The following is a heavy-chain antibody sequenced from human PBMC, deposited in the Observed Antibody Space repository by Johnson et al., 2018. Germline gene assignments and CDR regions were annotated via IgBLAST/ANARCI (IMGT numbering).Heavy chain of an antibody. V-gene: IGHV1-69*01. CDR2: ISPISGTA. CDR3: AIGWHDGSFDY. CDR1: GSTFRHYA. Sequence: QVQLVESGAEVKTPGSSVKVSCKASGSTFRHYAINWVRQAPGQGPEWMGGISPISGTATYAQRFQGRVTITADENTSTVYMESNSLRSEDTAGYYCAIGWHDGSFDYCGQGTLVTVSS. J-gene: IGHJ4*02. D-gene: IGHD2-2*03.